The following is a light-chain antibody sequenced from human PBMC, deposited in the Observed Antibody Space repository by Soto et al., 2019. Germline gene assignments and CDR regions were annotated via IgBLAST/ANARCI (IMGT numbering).Light chain of an antibody. CDR3: QQYYSRRT. J-gene: IGKJ1*01. CDR2: DAS. Sequence: DIHITPSPSTLSASVGDRFTISCRASQDINNWLAWYQQKPGNAPKFLIYDASTLESGVPSRFSGGGSGTEFTLTISSLQPDDSATYYCQQYYSRRTFGQGTKVDI. V-gene: IGKV1-5*01. CDR1: QDINNW.